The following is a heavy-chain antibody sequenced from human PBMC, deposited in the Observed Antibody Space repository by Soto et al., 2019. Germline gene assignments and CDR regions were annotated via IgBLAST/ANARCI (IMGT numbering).Heavy chain of an antibody. J-gene: IGHJ6*03. Sequence: GGSLRLSCAASGFTFSSYSMNWVRQAPGKGLEWVSYISSSSSTIYYADSVKGRFTISRDNAKNSLYLQMNSLRAEDTAVYYCARAPSNWNYFYYYYMDVWGKGTTVTVSS. CDR3: ARAPSNWNYFYYYYMDV. V-gene: IGHV3-48*01. D-gene: IGHD1-20*01. CDR1: GFTFSSYS. CDR2: ISSSSSTI.